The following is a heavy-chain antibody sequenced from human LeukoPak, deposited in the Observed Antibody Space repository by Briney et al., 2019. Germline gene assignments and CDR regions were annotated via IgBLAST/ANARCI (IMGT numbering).Heavy chain of an antibody. CDR1: GFTFSSYW. V-gene: IGHV3-7*01. CDR2: IIQDGSEK. Sequence: PGGSLRLPCAASGFTFSSYWMSWVRQAPGKGLEWVANIIQDGSEKYYVDSVRGRFTISRDNAKSSLYLQMTNLRAEDTAVYYCATDSFSFGDLNPGPWGQGTLVTVSS. D-gene: IGHD3-16*01. CDR3: ATDSFSFGDLNPGP. J-gene: IGHJ5*02.